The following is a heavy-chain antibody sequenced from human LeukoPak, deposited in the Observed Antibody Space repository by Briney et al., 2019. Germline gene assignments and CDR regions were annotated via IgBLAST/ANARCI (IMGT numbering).Heavy chain of an antibody. V-gene: IGHV3-23*01. CDR1: GFTFSSYA. CDR3: AKVGTLRTVRGSKPVDAGAFHY. J-gene: IGHJ4*02. Sequence: PGGSLRLSCAASGFTFSSYAMSWVRQAPGKGLEWVSAISGSGGSTYYADSVKGQFTISRDNSKNTLYLQMNSLRAEDTAVYYCAKVGTLRTVRGSKPVDAGAFHYWGQGTLVTVSS. D-gene: IGHD3-10*01. CDR2: ISGSGGST.